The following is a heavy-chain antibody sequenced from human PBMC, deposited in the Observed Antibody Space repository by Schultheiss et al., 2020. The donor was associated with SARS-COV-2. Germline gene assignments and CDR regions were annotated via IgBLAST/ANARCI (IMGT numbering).Heavy chain of an antibody. CDR1: GGSFSGYY. CDR2: INHSGST. V-gene: IGHV4-34*01. CDR3: ARLGSYDFWSGYQLDY. Sequence: SETLSLTCAVYGGSFSGYYWSWIRQPPGKGLEWIGEINHSGSTNYNPSLKSRVTISVDTSKNQFSLKLSSVTVADTAVYYCARLGSYDFWSGYQLDYWGQGTVVTVSS. J-gene: IGHJ4*02. D-gene: IGHD3-3*01.